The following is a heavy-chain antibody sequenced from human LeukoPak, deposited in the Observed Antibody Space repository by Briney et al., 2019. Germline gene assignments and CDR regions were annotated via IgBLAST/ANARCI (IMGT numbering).Heavy chain of an antibody. V-gene: IGHV4-39*07. CDR3: ASKRGRSSGWYFLWSNPRFDY. Sequence: PSETLSLTCTVSGGSISSSSYYWGWIRQPPGKGLEWIGSIYYSGSTYYNPSLKSRVTISVDTSKNQFSLKPSSVTAADTAVYYCASKRGRSSGWYFLWSNPRFDYWGQGTLVTVSS. J-gene: IGHJ4*02. CDR2: IYYSGST. D-gene: IGHD6-19*01. CDR1: GGSISSSSYY.